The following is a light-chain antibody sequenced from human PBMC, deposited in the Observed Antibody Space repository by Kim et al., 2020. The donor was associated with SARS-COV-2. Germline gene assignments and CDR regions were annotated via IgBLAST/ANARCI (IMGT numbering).Light chain of an antibody. CDR2: DAS. J-gene: IGKJ2*01. Sequence: DIQMTQSPSSLSASVGDRVTITCQASQDINNYLNWYQQKPGKAPKLLIYDASNLETGVPSRFSGSGSGTDFTFSISSLQPEDIATYYCQQYDTRPPRYTFGQGTKLEI. V-gene: IGKV1-33*01. CDR3: QQYDTRPPRYT. CDR1: QDINNY.